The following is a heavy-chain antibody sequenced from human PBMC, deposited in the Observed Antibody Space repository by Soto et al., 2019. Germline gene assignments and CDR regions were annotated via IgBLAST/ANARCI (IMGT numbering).Heavy chain of an antibody. J-gene: IGHJ3*02. Sequence: GGSLRLSCAASGFTFSSYSMNWVRQAPGKGLEWVSFISSSSSYIYYADSVKGRFTISRDNAKNSLYLQMNSLRAEDTAVYYCARGHNDAFDIWGQGTMVTVSS. CDR1: GFTFSSYS. V-gene: IGHV3-21*01. CDR3: ARGHNDAFDI. CDR2: ISSSSSYI.